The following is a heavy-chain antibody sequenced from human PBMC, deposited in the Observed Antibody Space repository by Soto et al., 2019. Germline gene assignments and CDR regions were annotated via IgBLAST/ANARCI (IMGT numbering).Heavy chain of an antibody. Sequence: GGSLRLSCAASGFTFSSYSMNWVRQAPGKGLEWVSSISSSSSYIYYADSVKGRFTISRDNAKNSLYLQMNSLRAEDTAVYYCAVDGPYGSIPDLADIWGQGTMVTVSS. CDR1: GFTFSSYS. CDR3: AVDGPYGSIPDLADI. CDR2: ISSSSSYI. D-gene: IGHD3-10*01. J-gene: IGHJ3*02. V-gene: IGHV3-21*01.